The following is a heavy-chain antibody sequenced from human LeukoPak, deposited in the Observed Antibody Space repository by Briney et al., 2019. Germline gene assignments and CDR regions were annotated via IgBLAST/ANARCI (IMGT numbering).Heavy chain of an antibody. D-gene: IGHD6-19*01. CDR1: GFTFSTYT. V-gene: IGHV3-48*02. CDR3: ARGGLEWLSY. Sequence: GRSLRLSCGASGFTFSTYTMHWVRQAPGKGLEWVSYISSGSSTIYYAHSLKGRFTISRDNAKNSLYLQMNSLRDEDTAVYYCARGGLEWLSYWGQGTLVTVSS. J-gene: IGHJ4*02. CDR2: ISSGSSTI.